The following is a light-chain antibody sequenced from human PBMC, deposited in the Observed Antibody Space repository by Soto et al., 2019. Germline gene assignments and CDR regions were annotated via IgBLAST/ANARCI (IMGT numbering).Light chain of an antibody. CDR2: KTS. CDR1: QSVGTN. J-gene: IGKJ4*01. V-gene: IGKV3-15*01. CDR3: QQDANWPLT. Sequence: EVVMTQSPATVSVSPGERTSLSCRASQSVGTNLGWYQQKPGQAPRLLISKTSTRATGVPARFSGSGSGTEFTLTISSLQSEDIAVYYCQQDANWPLTFGGGTKVDIK.